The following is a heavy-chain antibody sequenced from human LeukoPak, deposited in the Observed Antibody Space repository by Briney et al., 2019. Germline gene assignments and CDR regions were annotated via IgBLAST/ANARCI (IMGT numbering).Heavy chain of an antibody. CDR1: GGSISSYY. CDR2: IYTTGST. Sequence: PSETLSLTCAVSGGSISSYYWTWIRQPAGKGLEWIGRIYTTGSTNYNPSLKSRVTMSVDTSKNQFSLKLSSVTAADTAVYYCARESVGGSYYDYWGQGTLVTVSS. V-gene: IGHV4-4*07. J-gene: IGHJ4*02. D-gene: IGHD1-26*01. CDR3: ARESVGGSYYDY.